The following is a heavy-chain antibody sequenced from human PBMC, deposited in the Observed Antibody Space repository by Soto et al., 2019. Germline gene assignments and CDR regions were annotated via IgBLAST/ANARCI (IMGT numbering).Heavy chain of an antibody. D-gene: IGHD1-7*01. CDR2: IYPGDSDT. V-gene: IGHV5-51*01. Sequence: GESLKISCKGSGYSFTSYWIGWVRQMPGKGLEWMGIIYPGDSDTRYSPSFQGQVTISADKSISTAYLQWSSLKASDPAMYYCARQGLELYYYYGMDVWGQGTTVTVSS. CDR3: ARQGLELYYYYGMDV. CDR1: GYSFTSYW. J-gene: IGHJ6*02.